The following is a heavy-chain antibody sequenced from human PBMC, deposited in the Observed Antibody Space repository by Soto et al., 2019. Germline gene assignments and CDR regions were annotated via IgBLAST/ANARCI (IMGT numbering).Heavy chain of an antibody. Sequence: VKVSCKASGYTFTGYAMHWVRQAPGQRLEWMGWINAGNGNTKYSQKFQGRVTITRDTSASTAYMELSSLRSEDTAVYYCARGGSLYWYFDLWGRGTLVTVSS. D-gene: IGHD1-26*01. J-gene: IGHJ2*01. CDR3: ARGGSLYWYFDL. CDR1: GYTFTGYA. V-gene: IGHV1-3*01. CDR2: INAGNGNT.